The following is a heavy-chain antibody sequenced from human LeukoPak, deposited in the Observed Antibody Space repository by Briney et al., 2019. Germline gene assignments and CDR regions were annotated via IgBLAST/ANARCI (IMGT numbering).Heavy chain of an antibody. V-gene: IGHV1-69*13. CDR2: IIPMFGTS. CDR3: ARGVVAVHDAFDI. CDR1: GYTFTSYG. D-gene: IGHD3-22*01. J-gene: IGHJ3*02. Sequence: ASVKVSCKASGYTFTSYGISWVRQAPGQGLEWMGGIIPMFGTSDHAQKFQGRVTITADESTTTVYMELSGLRSEDTAVYYCARGVVAVHDAFDIWGHGTMVTVSS.